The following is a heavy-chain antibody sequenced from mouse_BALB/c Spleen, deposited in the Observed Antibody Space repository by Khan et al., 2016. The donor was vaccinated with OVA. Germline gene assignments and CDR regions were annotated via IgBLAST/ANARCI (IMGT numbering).Heavy chain of an antibody. CDR3: SSSGYGFGSY. Sequence: QVQLQQSGAELVRPGTSVKVSCKASGYAFTDYLIEWLKQRPGQGLEWIGVINPGSGDINYNEKFKDKATLTADKSSSTAYMQLTSLTSDDSAVYFCSSSGYGFGSYWGPRTLVTVSA. CDR2: INPGSGDI. J-gene: IGHJ3*01. V-gene: IGHV1-54*01. CDR1: GYAFTDYL. D-gene: IGHD3-2*02.